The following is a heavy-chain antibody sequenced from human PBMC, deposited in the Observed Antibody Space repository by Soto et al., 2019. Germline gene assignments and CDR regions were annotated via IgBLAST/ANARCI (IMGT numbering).Heavy chain of an antibody. Sequence: QVQLQESGPGLVKPSETLSLTCTVSGGSISSYYWSWIRQPPGKGLEWIGYIYYSGSTNYNPSLKSRVTISVDTSKNQFSLKLSSVTAADTAVYYCARGISSSSDRYYFDYWGQGTLVTVSS. CDR2: IYYSGST. V-gene: IGHV4-59*01. CDR1: GGSISSYY. J-gene: IGHJ4*02. CDR3: ARGISSSSDRYYFDY. D-gene: IGHD6-6*01.